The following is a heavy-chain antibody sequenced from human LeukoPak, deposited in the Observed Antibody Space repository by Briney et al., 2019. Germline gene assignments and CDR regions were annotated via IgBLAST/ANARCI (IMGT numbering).Heavy chain of an antibody. V-gene: IGHV4-34*01. Sequence: PSETLSLTCAVYGGSFSGYFWNWIRQPPGKGLEWIGEVNHSGGTNYNPSLKSRVTISLDTSKNQFSLKLSSVTAADTAVYYCARVAVSGINSRYEIDYWGQGTRVTGSS. J-gene: IGHJ4*02. D-gene: IGHD6-19*01. CDR1: GGSFSGYF. CDR3: ARVAVSGINSRYEIDY. CDR2: VNHSGGT.